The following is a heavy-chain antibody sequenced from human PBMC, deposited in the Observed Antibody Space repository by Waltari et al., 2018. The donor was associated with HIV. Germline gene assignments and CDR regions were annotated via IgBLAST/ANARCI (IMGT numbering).Heavy chain of an antibody. CDR1: GGSVSSGSYY. Sequence: QVQLQESGPGLVKPSETLSLTCTVPGGSVSSGSYYWTWIRQPPGKGLEWIGYIYYSGSTNYNPSLKSRVTISVDTSKNQFSLKLSSVTAADTAVYYCAREHRAFYYDNSGYPDYWGQGTLVTVSS. CDR2: IYYSGST. CDR3: AREHRAFYYDNSGYPDY. V-gene: IGHV4-61*01. J-gene: IGHJ4*02. D-gene: IGHD3-22*01.